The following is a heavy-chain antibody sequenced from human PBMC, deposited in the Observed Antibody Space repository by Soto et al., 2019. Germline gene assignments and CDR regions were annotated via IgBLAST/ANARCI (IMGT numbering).Heavy chain of an antibody. CDR3: ARSEATGLDH. CDR2: AHHSGRT. D-gene: IGHD1-26*01. CDR1: GGSMTSSNW. J-gene: IGHJ4*02. Sequence: QVQLQESGPGLVKPSGTLSLTCTVSGGSMTSSNWRNWVRQSPGKGLEWIGEAHHSGRTNYNPSLKSRVTISVDKSKNHFSLKLSSVTAADTAVYYCARSEATGLDHWGQGTLVTVSS. V-gene: IGHV4-4*02.